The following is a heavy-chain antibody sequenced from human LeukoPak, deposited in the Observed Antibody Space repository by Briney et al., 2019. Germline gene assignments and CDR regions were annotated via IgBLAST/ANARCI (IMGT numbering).Heavy chain of an antibody. CDR2: INPNSGGT. V-gene: IGHV1-2*02. J-gene: IGHJ4*02. CDR1: GYTFTGYY. D-gene: IGHD3-10*01. Sequence: ASVKVSCKASGYTFTGYYMHWVRQAPGQGLEWMGWINPNSGGTNYAQKFQGRVTMTRDTSISTAYMELSRLRSDDTAVYYCARDHGSGSYYKYYFDYWGQGTLVTVSS. CDR3: ARDHGSGSYYKYYFDY.